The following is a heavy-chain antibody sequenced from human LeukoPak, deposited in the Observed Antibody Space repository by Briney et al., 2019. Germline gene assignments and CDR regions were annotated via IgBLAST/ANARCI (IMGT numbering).Heavy chain of an antibody. Sequence: GASVKVSCEASGYTFTSYYMHWVRQAPGQGLEWMGIINPGDGSTTDTEKLQGRVTMTRHTSTSTLYMEVSRLRSEDTAVYYCAREMGATAGAHFDYWGQGTLVTVSS. CDR1: GYTFTSYY. V-gene: IGHV1-46*04. D-gene: IGHD6-13*01. CDR2: INPGDGST. J-gene: IGHJ4*02. CDR3: AREMGATAGAHFDY.